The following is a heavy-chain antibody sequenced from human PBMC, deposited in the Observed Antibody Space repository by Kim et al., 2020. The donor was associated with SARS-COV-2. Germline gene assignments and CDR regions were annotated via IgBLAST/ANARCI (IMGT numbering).Heavy chain of an antibody. V-gene: IGHV1-18*01. Sequence: ASVKVSCKASGYTFTSYGISWVRQTPGHGLEWMGWISAYNGNTNYAQKLQGRVTMTTDTSTSTAYMELRSLRSDDTAVYYCAREGPIMITFGGVIAPNWFDPWGQGTLVTVSS. CDR2: ISAYNGNT. CDR3: AREGPIMITFGGVIAPNWFDP. J-gene: IGHJ5*02. CDR1: GYTFTSYG. D-gene: IGHD3-16*02.